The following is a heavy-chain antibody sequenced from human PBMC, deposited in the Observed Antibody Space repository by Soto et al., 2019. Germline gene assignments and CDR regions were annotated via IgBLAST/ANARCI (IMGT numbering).Heavy chain of an antibody. Sequence: QVQLQESGPGLVKPSQTLSLTCTVSGGSISSGDYYWSWIRQPPGKGLEWIGYIYYRGSTYYNPSIKSGVTIPGDTSKNQFSLKRSSVTAADTAVYYCARGIRDYYGSGSSWYFGYWGQGTLVTVSS. CDR2: IYYRGST. D-gene: IGHD3-10*01. J-gene: IGHJ4*02. CDR1: GGSISSGDYY. V-gene: IGHV4-30-4*01. CDR3: ARGIRDYYGSGSSWYFGY.